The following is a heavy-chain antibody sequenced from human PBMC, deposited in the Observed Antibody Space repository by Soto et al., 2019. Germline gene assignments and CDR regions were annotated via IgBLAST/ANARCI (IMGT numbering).Heavy chain of an antibody. CDR1: GYTFTSYG. CDR3: ARGVGASYYFAY. J-gene: IGHJ4*02. V-gene: IGHV1-18*01. D-gene: IGHD1-26*01. CDR2: ISAYNGNT. Sequence: ASVKVSCKASGYTFTSYGISWVRQAPGQRLEWMGWISAYNGNTNYAQLLQGRVTMTTDTSTSTASMELRNLSSDDTAVYYCARGVGASYYFAYWGQGTLVTFSS.